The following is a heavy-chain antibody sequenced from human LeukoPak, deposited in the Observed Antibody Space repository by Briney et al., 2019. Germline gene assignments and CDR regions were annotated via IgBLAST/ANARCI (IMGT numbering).Heavy chain of an antibody. CDR1: GSIFTSYW. CDR2: IYHGGSDT. J-gene: IGHJ6*03. Sequence: GASLQISCQGSGSIFTSYWSGWGRQLPGKGLEWMGIIYHGGSDTRYSPSFQGQVTISADKSISTAYLQWSSLKASDTAMYYCARLPFLSVAGTLFSMDAGGKGTTVTVS. CDR3: ARLPFLSVAGTLFSMDA. D-gene: IGHD6-19*01. V-gene: IGHV5-51*01.